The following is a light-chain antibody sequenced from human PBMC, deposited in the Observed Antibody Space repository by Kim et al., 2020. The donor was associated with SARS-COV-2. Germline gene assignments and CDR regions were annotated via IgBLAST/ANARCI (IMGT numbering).Light chain of an antibody. Sequence: DIQMTQSPSTLSASVGDRVTITCRASQSISSWLAWYQQKPGKAPKLLIYDASSLESGVPSTFSGSGSGTEFTLTISSLQPDDFATYYCQQYNRYSRTFGQGTKVEIK. J-gene: IGKJ1*01. CDR2: DAS. V-gene: IGKV1-5*01. CDR3: QQYNRYSRT. CDR1: QSISSW.